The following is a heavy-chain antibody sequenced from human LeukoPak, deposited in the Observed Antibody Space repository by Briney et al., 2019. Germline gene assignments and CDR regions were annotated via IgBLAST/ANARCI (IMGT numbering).Heavy chain of an antibody. J-gene: IGHJ4*02. CDR3: ARSSYDSSGYYGTLFDY. V-gene: IGHV1-69*05. CDR1: GGTFSSYA. CDR2: IIPIFGTA. Sequence: LVKVSCKASGGTFSSYAISWVRQAPGQGLEWMGGIIPIFGTANYAQKFQGRVTISTDESTSTAYMELSSLRSEDTAVYYCARSSYDSSGYYGTLFDYWGQGTLVTVSS. D-gene: IGHD3-22*01.